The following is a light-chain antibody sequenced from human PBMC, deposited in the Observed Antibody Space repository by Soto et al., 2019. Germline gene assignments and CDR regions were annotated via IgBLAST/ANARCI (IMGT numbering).Light chain of an antibody. CDR2: LNNDGSH. V-gene: IGLV4-69*01. CDR1: SGHSDYA. J-gene: IGLJ2*01. CDR3: QTWGTGIVV. Sequence: QSVLTQSPSASASLGASVKLTCTLSSGHSDYAIAWHQQQSDTGPRYLMKLNNDGSHTKGDGIPDRFSGSSSGAERYLTTSSLQSEDEADYYCQTWGTGIVVFGGGTKLTVL.